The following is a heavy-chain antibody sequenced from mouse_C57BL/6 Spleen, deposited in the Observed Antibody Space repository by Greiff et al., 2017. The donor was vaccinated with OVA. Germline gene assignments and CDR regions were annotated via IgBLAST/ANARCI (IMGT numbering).Heavy chain of an antibody. D-gene: IGHD2-5*01. CDR2: INPSNGGT. V-gene: IGHV1-53*01. CDR3: ARGGYSNYVGYAMDY. J-gene: IGHJ4*01. CDR1: GYTFTSYW. Sequence: QVQLKQPGTELVKPGASVKLSCKASGYTFTSYWMHWVKQRPGQGLEWIGNINPSNGGTNYNEKFKSKATLTVDKSSSTAYMQLSSLTSEDSAVYYCARGGYSNYVGYAMDYWGQGTSVTVSS.